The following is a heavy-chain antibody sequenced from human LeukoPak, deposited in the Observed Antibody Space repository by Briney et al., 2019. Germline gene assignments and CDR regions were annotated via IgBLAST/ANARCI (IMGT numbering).Heavy chain of an antibody. Sequence: SETLSLTCTVSGSSISSSSYYWGWIRQPPGKGLEWIGSIYYSGSTYYNPSLKSRVTISLDTSKNQFSLRLSSVTTADTAVYYCARDFWSGSNWLDPWGQGTLVTVSS. CDR1: GSSISSSSYY. D-gene: IGHD3-3*01. CDR2: IYYSGST. V-gene: IGHV4-39*07. CDR3: ARDFWSGSNWLDP. J-gene: IGHJ5*02.